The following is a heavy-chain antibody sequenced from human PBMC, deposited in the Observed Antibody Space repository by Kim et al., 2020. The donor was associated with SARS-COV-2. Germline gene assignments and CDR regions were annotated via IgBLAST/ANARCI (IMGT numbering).Heavy chain of an antibody. CDR2: IIPIFGIA. Sequence: SVKVSCKASGGTFSSYAISWVRQAPGQGLEWMGRIIPIFGIANYAQKFQGRVTITADKSTSTAYMELSSLRSEDTAVYYCARAPEVWGSYAAGNYFDYWGQGTLVTVSS. CDR3: ARAPEVWGSYAAGNYFDY. CDR1: GGTFSSYA. V-gene: IGHV1-69*04. J-gene: IGHJ4*02. D-gene: IGHD3-16*01.